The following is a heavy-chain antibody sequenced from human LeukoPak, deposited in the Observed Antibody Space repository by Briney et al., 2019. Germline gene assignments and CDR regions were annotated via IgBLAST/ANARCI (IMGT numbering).Heavy chain of an antibody. CDR2: ISSHNGYT. CDR3: ARRRAVAGVNWFDP. Sequence: ASVKVSCKASGYTFISYGISWVRQAPGQGLEWMGWISSHNGYTKYAQKFQGRVTMTTDTSMSTAYMELGSLRSDDTAVYYCARRRAVAGVNWFDPWGQGTLAPVSS. V-gene: IGHV1-18*01. D-gene: IGHD6-19*01. J-gene: IGHJ5*02. CDR1: GYTFISYG.